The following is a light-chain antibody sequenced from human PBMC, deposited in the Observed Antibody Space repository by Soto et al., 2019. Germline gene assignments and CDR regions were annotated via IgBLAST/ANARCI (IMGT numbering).Light chain of an antibody. CDR1: QSVSNS. J-gene: IGKJ4*01. V-gene: IGKV3-11*01. CDR3: QNRNNWPPCAT. Sequence: EIVLTQSPATLSLSPGERATLSCRASQSVSNSLAWYQQKPGQAPRLLIYDASKRATGIPARFSGSGSGTDFTLTISSLEPEDSAVYYCQNRNNWPPCATFGGGTKVEIK. CDR2: DAS.